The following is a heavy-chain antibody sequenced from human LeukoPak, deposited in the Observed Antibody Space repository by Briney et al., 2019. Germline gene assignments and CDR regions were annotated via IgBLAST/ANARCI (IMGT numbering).Heavy chain of an antibody. CDR3: ASGTGDLNY. V-gene: IGHV3-30*19. CDR2: ISYDGSNK. D-gene: IGHD7-27*01. Sequence: GRSLRLSCAASGFTFSSHGMHWVRQAPGKGLEWVAVISYDGSNKYYADSVKGRFTISRDNSKNTLYLQMNSLRAEDTAVYYCASGTGDLNYWGQGTLVTVSS. CDR1: GFTFSSHG. J-gene: IGHJ4*02.